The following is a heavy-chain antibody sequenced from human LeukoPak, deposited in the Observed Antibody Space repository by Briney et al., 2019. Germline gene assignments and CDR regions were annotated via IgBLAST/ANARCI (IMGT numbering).Heavy chain of an antibody. CDR2: ISSSSTTI. CDR3: AKDTSTIAVAGTCFDY. Sequence: GGSLRLSCAASGFTFSSYSMMWVRQAPGKGLEWVSYISSSSTTIHYADSVKGRFTISRDNSKNTLYLQMNSLRVEDTAVYYCAKDTSTIAVAGTCFDYWGQGTLVTVSS. CDR1: GFTFSSYS. D-gene: IGHD6-19*01. V-gene: IGHV3-48*01. J-gene: IGHJ4*02.